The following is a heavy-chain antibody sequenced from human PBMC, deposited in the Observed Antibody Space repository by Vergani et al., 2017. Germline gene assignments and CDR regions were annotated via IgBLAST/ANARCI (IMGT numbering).Heavy chain of an antibody. J-gene: IGHJ6*02. CDR2: ISGSGCST. V-gene: IGHV3-23*01. D-gene: IGHD2-2*01. CDR3: ARDMPHFYGMDV. Sequence: EVQLLESGGGLVQPGGSLRLSCAASGFTFSSYAMSWVRQAPGKGLEWVSAISGSGCSTYYAGSVKGRFTISRDNAQNSLYLQMNSLRAEDTAVYYCARDMPHFYGMDVWGQGTTVTVSS. CDR1: GFTFSSYA.